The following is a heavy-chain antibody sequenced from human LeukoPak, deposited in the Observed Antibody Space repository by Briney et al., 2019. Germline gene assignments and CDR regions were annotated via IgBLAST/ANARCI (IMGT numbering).Heavy chain of an antibody. CDR2: ISWNSGSI. D-gene: IGHD2-15*01. J-gene: IGHJ4*02. Sequence: GGSLRLSCAASGFTFDDHAMHWVRQAPGKGLEWVSGISWNSGSIGYADSVKGRFTISRDNAKNSLYLQMNSLRAEDTALYYCAKDSSGGSQFDYWGQGTLVTVSS. CDR3: AKDSSGGSQFDY. CDR1: GFTFDDHA. V-gene: IGHV3-9*01.